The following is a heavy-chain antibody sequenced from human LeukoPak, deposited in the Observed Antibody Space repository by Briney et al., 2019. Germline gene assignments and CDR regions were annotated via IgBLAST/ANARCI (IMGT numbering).Heavy chain of an antibody. CDR2: IYYRPTT. Sequence: SETLSLTCPVSGASIGSSFYFWGWFRQPPGKGLEWTGSIYYRPTTYYNPSLRTRGTISLDTSNNQFSLKLTSLTTPHTASDYCARGRNWNFQTYFDYWGLGSLVSVSS. CDR1: GASIGSSFYF. V-gene: IGHV4-39*07. D-gene: IGHD1-1*01. CDR3: ARGRNWNFQTYFDY. J-gene: IGHJ4*01.